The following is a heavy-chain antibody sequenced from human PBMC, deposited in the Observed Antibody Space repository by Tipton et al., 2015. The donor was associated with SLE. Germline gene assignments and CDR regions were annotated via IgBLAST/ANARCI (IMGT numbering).Heavy chain of an antibody. V-gene: IGHV4-38-2*01. CDR2: IHYSGST. D-gene: IGHD6-19*01. CDR1: GEALISDYF. CDR3: AGTSSSGWYVIDY. Sequence: GEALISDYFWGWIRQPPGKGLEWIGSIHYSGSTSYNSSLESRVTISIDTSKSQFSLKLSSVTASDMAEYYCAGTSSSGWYVIDYWGQGTLVTVSS. J-gene: IGHJ4*02.